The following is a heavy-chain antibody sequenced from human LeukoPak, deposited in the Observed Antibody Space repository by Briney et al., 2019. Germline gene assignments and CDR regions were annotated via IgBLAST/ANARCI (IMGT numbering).Heavy chain of an antibody. CDR2: ISWDGGST. D-gene: IGHD6-6*01. V-gene: IGHV3-43D*03. CDR3: AKDHVRLAARPWWVAFDI. Sequence: PGGSLRLSCAASGFTFDDYAMHWVRQAPGKGLEWVSLISWDGGSTYYADFVKGRFTISRDNSKNSLYLQMNSLRAEDTALYYCAKDHVRLAARPWWVAFDIWGQGTMVTVSS. J-gene: IGHJ3*02. CDR1: GFTFDDYA.